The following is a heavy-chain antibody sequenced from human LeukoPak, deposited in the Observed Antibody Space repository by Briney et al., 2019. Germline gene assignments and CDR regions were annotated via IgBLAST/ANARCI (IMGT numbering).Heavy chain of an antibody. D-gene: IGHD3-9*01. CDR1: GFTFSSYA. CDR3: ARGRDILTGYSAYYFDY. CDR2: ISGSGGST. Sequence: GGSLRLSCAASGFTFSSYAMTWVRQAPGKGLQWVSAISGSGGSTYYADSVKGRFTISRDNAKNSLYLQMNSLRADDTAVYYCARGRDILTGYSAYYFDYWGQGTLVTVSS. J-gene: IGHJ4*02. V-gene: IGHV3-23*01.